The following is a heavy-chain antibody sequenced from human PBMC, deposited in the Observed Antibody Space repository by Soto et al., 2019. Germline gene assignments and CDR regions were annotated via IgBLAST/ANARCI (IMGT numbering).Heavy chain of an antibody. Sequence: GGSLRLSXAASGFTFSSYGMHWVRQAPGKGLEWVAVISYDGSNKYYADSVKGRFTISRDNSKNTLYLQMNSLRAEDTAVYYCAKQLGILFGIDYWGQGTLVTVSS. D-gene: IGHD7-27*01. V-gene: IGHV3-30*18. CDR1: GFTFSSYG. CDR2: ISYDGSNK. J-gene: IGHJ4*02. CDR3: AKQLGILFGIDY.